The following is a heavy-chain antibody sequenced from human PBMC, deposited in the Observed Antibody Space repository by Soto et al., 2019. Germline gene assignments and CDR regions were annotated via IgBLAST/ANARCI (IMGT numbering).Heavy chain of an antibody. CDR2: INPSGGHT. Sequence: QVQLMQSGAEVKKPGASVKVSCKASGNTFTNYYIHWVRQAPGQGLEWMGTINPSGGHTTYAQKFLGRITMTRDTSTRTRNMELTSLRSEDTAVYYCARGGHVVVVTAAFDYWGQGTLVTVSS. J-gene: IGHJ4*02. CDR1: GNTFTNYY. V-gene: IGHV1-46*01. D-gene: IGHD2-21*02. CDR3: ARGGHVVVVTAAFDY.